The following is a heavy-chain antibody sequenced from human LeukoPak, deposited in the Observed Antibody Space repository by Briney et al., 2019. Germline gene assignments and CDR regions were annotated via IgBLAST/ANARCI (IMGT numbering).Heavy chain of an antibody. J-gene: IGHJ4*02. Sequence: ASVKVSCKASGYTFTSYDINWVRQATGQGLEWMGWMNPNSGNTGYAQKFQGRVTITRNTSISTAYMELSRLRSDDTAVYYCARGHTIAAAGTSDYWGQGTLVTVSS. CDR1: GYTFTSYD. D-gene: IGHD6-13*01. CDR3: ARGHTIAAAGTSDY. CDR2: MNPNSGNT. V-gene: IGHV1-8*03.